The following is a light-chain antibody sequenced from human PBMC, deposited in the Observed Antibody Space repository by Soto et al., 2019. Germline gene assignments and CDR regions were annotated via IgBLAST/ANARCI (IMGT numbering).Light chain of an antibody. CDR2: DNN. CDR3: GTWDDSLSAWV. J-gene: IGLJ3*02. Sequence: QSALTQPPSVSAAPGQKVTISCSGSSSNIGKNYVSWYQQLPRTAPKLLIYDNNKRPSGIPDRFSGSKSGTSATLGITGLQAGDEADFYCGTWDDSLSAWVFAGGTKLTVL. V-gene: IGLV1-51*01. CDR1: SSNIGKNY.